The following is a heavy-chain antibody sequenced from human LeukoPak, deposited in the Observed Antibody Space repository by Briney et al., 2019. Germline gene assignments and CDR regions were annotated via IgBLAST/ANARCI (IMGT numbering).Heavy chain of an antibody. CDR2: IKQDGSER. CDR1: GFSFSSYW. V-gene: IGHV3-7*05. CDR3: AREVSGFDS. Sequence: GGSLRLSCAASGFSFSSYWMSWVRQFPGKGLEWVANIKQDGSERYYVDSVEGRFTISRDNAKNSLYLQMNSLRGEDTAVYYCAREVSGFDSWGQGTLVTVSS. J-gene: IGHJ4*02. D-gene: IGHD5/OR15-5a*01.